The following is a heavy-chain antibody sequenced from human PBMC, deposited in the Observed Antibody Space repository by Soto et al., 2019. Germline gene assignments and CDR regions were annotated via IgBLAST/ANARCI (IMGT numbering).Heavy chain of an antibody. CDR1: GGSISSYY. D-gene: IGHD6-13*01. V-gene: IGHV4-59*08. Sequence: SETLSLTCTVSGGSISSYYWSWIRQPPGKGLEWIGYIYYSGSTNYNPSLKSRVTISVDTSKNQFSLKLSSVTAADTAVYYCAREVAAAGTPPRDWFDPWGQGTLVTVSS. J-gene: IGHJ5*02. CDR2: IYYSGST. CDR3: AREVAAAGTPPRDWFDP.